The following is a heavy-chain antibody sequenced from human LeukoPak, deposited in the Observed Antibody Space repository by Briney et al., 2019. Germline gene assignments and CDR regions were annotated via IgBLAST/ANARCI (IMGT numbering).Heavy chain of an antibody. CDR2: IYPGDSDT. J-gene: IGHJ4*02. CDR3: ARQGPPYYDFWSAGFDY. CDR1: GYSFTSYW. D-gene: IGHD3-3*01. Sequence: GESLKISCKGSGYSFTSYWIGWERQMPGKGLEWMGIIYPGDSDTRYSPSFQGQVTISADKSISTAYLQWSSLKASDTAMYYCARQGPPYYDFWSAGFDYWGQGTLVTVSS. V-gene: IGHV5-51*01.